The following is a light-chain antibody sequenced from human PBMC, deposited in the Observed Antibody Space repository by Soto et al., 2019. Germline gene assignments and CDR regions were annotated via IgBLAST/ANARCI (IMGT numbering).Light chain of an antibody. CDR1: QTVRNNY. Sequence: EFVLTQSPGTLSLSPGERATLSCRASQTVRNNYLAWYQQKPGQAPRLMIYVASSRATGIPDRFSGGGSGTDFTLTISRLEPADFAVYYCQQFSSYPLTFGGGTKVDIK. CDR3: QQFSSYPLT. CDR2: VAS. J-gene: IGKJ4*01. V-gene: IGKV3-20*01.